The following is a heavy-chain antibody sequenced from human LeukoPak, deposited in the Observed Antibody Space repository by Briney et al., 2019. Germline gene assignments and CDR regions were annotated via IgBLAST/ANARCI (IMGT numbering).Heavy chain of an antibody. V-gene: IGHV4-4*02. CDR1: GGSISSSNW. D-gene: IGHD6-19*01. CDR3: ARGGTTVASTFWFDP. Sequence: PSETLSLTCAVSGGSISSSNWWSWVRQPPGKGLEWIGEIYHSGSTNYNPSLKSRVTISVDKSKNQFSLKLSSVTAADTAVHYCARGGTTVASTFWFDPWGQGTLVTVSS. CDR2: IYHSGST. J-gene: IGHJ5*02.